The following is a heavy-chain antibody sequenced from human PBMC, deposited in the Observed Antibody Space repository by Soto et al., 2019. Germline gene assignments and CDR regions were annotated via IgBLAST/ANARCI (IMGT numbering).Heavy chain of an antibody. CDR2: ISAYNANA. CDR3: ARENSYFDY. V-gene: IGHV1-18*01. CDR1: GYTFRNFG. J-gene: IGHJ4*02. Sequence: QIQLLQSGAEVKKPGASVKVTCKASGYTFRNFGISWVRQAPGQGLEWMGWISAYNANANYAQKFQGRLTMTADTSTSTAYMELRSRRSDDTAVYYWARENSYFDYWGQGTLVTFSS.